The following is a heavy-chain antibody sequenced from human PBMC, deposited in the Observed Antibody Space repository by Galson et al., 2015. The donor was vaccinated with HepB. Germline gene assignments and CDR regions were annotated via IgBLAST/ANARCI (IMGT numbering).Heavy chain of an antibody. J-gene: IGHJ4*02. Sequence: SLRLSCAASGFNFGDYYMHWVRQAPGKGLVWVSRINGDGTSTNYADSVKGRFTISRDNAKNTLFLQMNSLRAEDSALYYCARSNSGRYYDWGLGTLVTVSS. CDR3: ARSNSGRYYD. CDR2: INGDGTST. CDR1: GFNFGDYY. D-gene: IGHD1-26*01. V-gene: IGHV3-74*01.